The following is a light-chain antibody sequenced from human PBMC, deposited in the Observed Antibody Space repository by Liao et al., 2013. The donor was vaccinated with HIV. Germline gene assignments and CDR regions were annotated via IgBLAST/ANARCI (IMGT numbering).Light chain of an antibody. V-gene: IGLV3-1*01. CDR2: LDD. J-gene: IGLJ2*01. CDR1: NLGDKY. Sequence: SYDLTQPPSVSVSPGQTATITCSGYNLGDKYSCWYQQKPGQSPVVVIYLDDKRPSGIPARFSASSSGHTATLTIRGTQPMDEADYYCQTWDSDSVVFGGGTRLTVL. CDR3: QTWDSDSVV.